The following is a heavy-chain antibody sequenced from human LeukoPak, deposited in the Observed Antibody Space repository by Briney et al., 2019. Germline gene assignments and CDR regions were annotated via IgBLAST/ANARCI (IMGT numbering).Heavy chain of an antibody. V-gene: IGHV3-48*03. CDR3: ARVVDGYNYFSY. D-gene: IGHD5-24*01. Sequence: GGSLRLSCAASGFTFSSHEMNWVRQAPGKGLEWVSYISSSGSTIYYADSVKGRFTISRDNAKNSLYLQMNSVRAEDTAVYYCARVVDGYNYFSYWGQGTLVTVSS. CDR2: ISSSGSTI. J-gene: IGHJ4*02. CDR1: GFTFSSHE.